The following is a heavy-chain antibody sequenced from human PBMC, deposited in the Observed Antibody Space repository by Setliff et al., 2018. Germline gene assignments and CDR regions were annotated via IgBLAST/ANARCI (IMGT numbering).Heavy chain of an antibody. J-gene: IGHJ1*01. CDR2: INPNSGGT. V-gene: IGHV1-2*04. D-gene: IGHD3-22*01. CDR3: ARADMYYYDSSGFWAEYFQH. CDR1: GYTFTGYY. Sequence: ASVKVSCKASGYTFTGYYMHWVRQAPGQGLEWMGWINPNSGGTNYAQKFQGWVTMTRDTSISTAYMELSRLRSDDTAAYYCARADMYYYDSSGFWAEYFQHWGQGTLVTVSS.